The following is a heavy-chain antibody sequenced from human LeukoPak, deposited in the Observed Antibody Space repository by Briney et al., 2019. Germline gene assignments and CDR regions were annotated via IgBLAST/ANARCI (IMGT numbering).Heavy chain of an antibody. D-gene: IGHD6-19*01. CDR1: GFTFSSYS. Sequence: GGSLRLSCAASGFTFSSYSMNWVRQAPGKGLEWVSSISSSSSYIYYADSVKGRFTISRDNAKNSLYLQMNSLRAEDTAVYYCSVIAVAGRMVDAFDISGQGTMVTVSS. CDR3: SVIAVAGRMVDAFDI. J-gene: IGHJ3*02. CDR2: ISSSSSYI. V-gene: IGHV3-21*01.